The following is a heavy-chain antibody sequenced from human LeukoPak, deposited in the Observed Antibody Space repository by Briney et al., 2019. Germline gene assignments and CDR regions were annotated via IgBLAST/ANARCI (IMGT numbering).Heavy chain of an antibody. D-gene: IGHD2-2*01. CDR1: GFTFSSYG. CDR3: ARAQSGHCSSTSCYDYGMDV. J-gene: IGHJ6*02. V-gene: IGHV3-30*03. Sequence: AGGSLRLSCAASGFTFSSYGMHWVRQAPGKGLEWVAVISYDGSNKYYADSVKGRFTISRDNSKNTLYLQMNSLRAEDTAVYYCARAQSGHCSSTSCYDYGMDVWGQGTTVTVSS. CDR2: ISYDGSNK.